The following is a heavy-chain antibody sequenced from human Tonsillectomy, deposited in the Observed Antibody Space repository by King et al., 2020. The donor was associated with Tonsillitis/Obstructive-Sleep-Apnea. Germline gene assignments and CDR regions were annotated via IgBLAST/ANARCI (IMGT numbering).Heavy chain of an antibody. CDR3: ELVGSTMGHYYYYMDV. D-gene: IGHD1-26*01. J-gene: IGHJ6*03. CDR2: ISSGGITI. CDR1: GFTFSSYE. V-gene: IGHV3-48*03. Sequence: VQLVESGGGLVQPGGSLRLSCAASGFTFSSYEMNWVRQAPGKGLEWVSYISSGGITIYYADSVKGRFTISRDNAKSSLYLQMDSLRAEDTAVYYCELVGSTMGHYYYYMDVWGKGTTVTVSS.